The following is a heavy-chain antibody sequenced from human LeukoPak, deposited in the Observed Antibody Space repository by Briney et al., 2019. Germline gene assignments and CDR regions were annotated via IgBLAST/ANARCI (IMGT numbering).Heavy chain of an antibody. D-gene: IGHD6-19*01. CDR3: ARVTAVAGTSVGVDA. CDR1: GFTFSSYW. CDR2: INSDASVT. V-gene: IGHV3-74*01. Sequence: GGSLRLSCAASGFTFSSYWMHWVRQAPGKGLVWVSRINSDASVTTYADSVKGRFTISRDNAKNTLYLQMNSLRAEDTAVYYCARVTAVAGTSVGVDAWGQGILVTVS. J-gene: IGHJ4*02.